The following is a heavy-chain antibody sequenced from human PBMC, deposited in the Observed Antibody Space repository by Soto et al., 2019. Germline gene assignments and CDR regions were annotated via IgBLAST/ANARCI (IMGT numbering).Heavy chain of an antibody. CDR1: GFTFSSYA. V-gene: IGHV3-30-3*01. J-gene: IGHJ4*02. CDR3: ARDQEGQNDY. Sequence: QVQLVESGGGVVQPGRSLRLSCAASGFTFSSYAMHWDRQAPGKGLEWVAVISYDGSNKYYADSVKGRFTISRDNSKNTLYLQMNSLRAEDTAVYYCARDQEGQNDYWGQGTLVTVSS. CDR2: ISYDGSNK.